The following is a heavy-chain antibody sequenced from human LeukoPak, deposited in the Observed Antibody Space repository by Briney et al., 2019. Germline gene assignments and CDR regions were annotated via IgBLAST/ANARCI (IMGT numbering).Heavy chain of an antibody. J-gene: IGHJ6*03. CDR1: GYTFSNYG. V-gene: IGHV1-2*02. Sequence: ASVKVSCKASGYTFSNYGLNWVRQAPGQGLEWMGWINPNSGGTNYAQKFQGRVTMTRDTSISTAYMELSRLRSDDTAVYYCAREDYYMDVWGKGTTVTVSS. CDR2: INPNSGGT. CDR3: AREDYYMDV.